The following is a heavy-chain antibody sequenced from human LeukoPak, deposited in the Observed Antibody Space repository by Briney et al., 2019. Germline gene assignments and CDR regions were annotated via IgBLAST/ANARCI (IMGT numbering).Heavy chain of an antibody. CDR1: GGSISSYY. J-gene: IGHJ4*02. CDR2: IYYSGST. Sequence: SETLSLTCTVSGGSISSYYWSWIRQPPGKGLEGIGYIYYSGSTNYNPSLKSRVTISVDTSKNQFSLKLSSVTAADTAVYYCARDREYSYGYDWGQGTLVTVSS. CDR3: ARDREYSYGYD. V-gene: IGHV4-59*01. D-gene: IGHD5-18*01.